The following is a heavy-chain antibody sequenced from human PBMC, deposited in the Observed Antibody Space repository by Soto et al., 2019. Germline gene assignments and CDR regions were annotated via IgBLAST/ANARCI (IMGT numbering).Heavy chain of an antibody. Sequence: EVQLLESGGGLVQPGGSLRLSCAASGFTFNNYAMTWVRQAPGKGLEWVPAISGGDETTSDADSVKGRFTVSRDVSKNTLYLQMSSLRAEDTALYYCAKGRGGSGSLTPRVDFWGQGTLVTVSS. J-gene: IGHJ4*02. CDR2: ISGGDETT. CDR1: GFTFNNYA. D-gene: IGHD3-10*01. CDR3: AKGRGGSGSLTPRVDF. V-gene: IGHV3-23*01.